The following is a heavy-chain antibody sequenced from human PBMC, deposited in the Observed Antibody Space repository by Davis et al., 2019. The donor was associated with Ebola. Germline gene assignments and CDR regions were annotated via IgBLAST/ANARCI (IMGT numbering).Heavy chain of an antibody. D-gene: IGHD6-19*01. J-gene: IGHJ4*02. V-gene: IGHV4-4*02. Sequence: MPGGSLRLSCAASGFTFSSYAMSWVRQSPGKGLEWIGEIYHSGSTNYNPSLKSRVTISVDKSKNQFSLKLSSVTAADTAVYYCARDKPGYSSGWYSLDYWGQGTLVTVSS. CDR2: IYHSGST. CDR1: GFTFSSYAM. CDR3: ARDKPGYSSGWYSLDY.